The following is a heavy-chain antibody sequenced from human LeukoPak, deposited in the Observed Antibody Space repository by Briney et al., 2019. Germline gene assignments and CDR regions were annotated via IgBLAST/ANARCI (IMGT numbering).Heavy chain of an antibody. CDR1: GFTFDDYA. CDR2: ISWNSGSI. Sequence: GGSLRLSCAAYGFTFDDYAMHWVRQAPGKGLEWVSGISWNSGSIGYADSVKGRFTISRDNAKNSLYLQMNSLRAEDTALYYCAKGSDSGYDRPFDYWGQGTLVTISS. J-gene: IGHJ4*02. CDR3: AKGSDSGYDRPFDY. V-gene: IGHV3-9*01. D-gene: IGHD5-12*01.